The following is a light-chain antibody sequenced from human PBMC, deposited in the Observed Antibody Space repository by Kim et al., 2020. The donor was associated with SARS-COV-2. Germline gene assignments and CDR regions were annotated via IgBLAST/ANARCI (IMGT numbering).Light chain of an antibody. V-gene: IGLV3-19*01. CDR3: NSRDSSGNHWV. CDR1: SLRSYY. Sequence: SSELPQDPAVSVALGQTVRITCQGDSLRSYYASWYQQKPGQAPVLVIYGKNNRPSGIPDRFFGSSSGNTASLTITGAQAEDEADYYCNSRDSSGNHWVFGGGTQLTVL. CDR2: GKN. J-gene: IGLJ3*02.